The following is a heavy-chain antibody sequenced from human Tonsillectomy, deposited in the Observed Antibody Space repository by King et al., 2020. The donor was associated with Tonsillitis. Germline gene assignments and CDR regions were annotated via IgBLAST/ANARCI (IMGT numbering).Heavy chain of an antibody. Sequence: VQLVESGGGLVKPGGSLRLSCAASGFSFSSYTMNWVRQAPGKGLDWVSSISSSSRYIYYADSVKGRFTISRDNAKDSLHLQMNSLRAGHTAVYSCARCEAVAPGAFDIWGQGTVVTVSS. V-gene: IGHV3-21*01. J-gene: IGHJ3*02. D-gene: IGHD6-19*01. CDR2: ISSSSRYI. CDR3: ARCEAVAPGAFDI. CDR1: GFSFSSYT.